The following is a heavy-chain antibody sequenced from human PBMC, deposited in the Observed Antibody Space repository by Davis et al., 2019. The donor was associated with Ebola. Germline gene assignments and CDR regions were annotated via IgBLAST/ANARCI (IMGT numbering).Heavy chain of an antibody. CDR3: ARGDRIAARPRYYYGMDV. D-gene: IGHD6-6*01. V-gene: IGHV1-18*01. CDR1: GYTFTSYG. J-gene: IGHJ6*02. CDR2: ISAYNGNT. Sequence: ASVKVSCKASGYTFTSYGISWVRQAPGQGLEWMGWISAYNGNTNYAQKLQGRVTITAGKSTSTAYMELSSLRSEDTAVYYCARGDRIAARPRYYYGMDVWFQGTTVTVSS.